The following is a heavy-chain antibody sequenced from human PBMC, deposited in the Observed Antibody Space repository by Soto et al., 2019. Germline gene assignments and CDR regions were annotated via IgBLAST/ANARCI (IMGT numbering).Heavy chain of an antibody. J-gene: IGHJ6*02. Sequence: ASVKVSCKASGYTFTGYYMHWVRQAPGQGLEWMGWINPNSGGTNYAQKFQGWVTMSRDTSISTAYMELSRLRSDDTAVYYCARSSGYSSGWYNSGGMDVWGQGTTVTVSS. CDR2: INPNSGGT. CDR1: GYTFTGYY. D-gene: IGHD6-19*01. V-gene: IGHV1-2*04. CDR3: ARSSGYSSGWYNSGGMDV.